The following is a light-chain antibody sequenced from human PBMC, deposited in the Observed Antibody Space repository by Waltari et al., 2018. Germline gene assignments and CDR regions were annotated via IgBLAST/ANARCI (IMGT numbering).Light chain of an antibody. Sequence: CRASQSLGKYLVWYQQKPGQAPRLLIYGASTRATGIPDRFSGGGSGTDFSLSITRLEPEDFAVYYCQHYVRLPATFGQGTTVEI. CDR2: GAS. V-gene: IGKV3-20*01. J-gene: IGKJ1*01. CDR1: QSLGKY. CDR3: QHYVRLPAT.